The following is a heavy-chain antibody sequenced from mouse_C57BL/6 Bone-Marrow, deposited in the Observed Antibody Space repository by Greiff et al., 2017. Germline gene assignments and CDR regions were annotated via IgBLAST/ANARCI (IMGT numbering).Heavy chain of an antibody. V-gene: IGHV7-3*01. CDR3: ARYKGFYAMDY. J-gene: IGHJ4*01. CDR2: IRNKANGYTT. D-gene: IGHD3-3*01. CDR1: GFTFTDYY. Sequence: EVQLVESGGGLVQPGGSLSLSCAASGFTFTDYYMSWVRQPPGKALEWLGFIRNKANGYTTEYSASVKGRFTISRDNSQSILYLQMNALGAEDSATYYCARYKGFYAMDYWGQGTSVTVSS.